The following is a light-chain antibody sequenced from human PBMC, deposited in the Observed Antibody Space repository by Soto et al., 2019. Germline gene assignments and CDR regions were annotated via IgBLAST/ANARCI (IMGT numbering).Light chain of an antibody. V-gene: IGKV3-15*01. CDR3: QQYPYLPPVP. CDR1: QSLNTN. Sequence: GLPEYPDTLSVSPGEGATLSCRASQSLNTNLAWYQQKPGQAPRLLIYGASTRATGVPARFSGSGSETEFTLTISSLQSEDFAIYYCQQYPYLPPVPFGG. CDR2: GAS. J-gene: IGKJ4*01.